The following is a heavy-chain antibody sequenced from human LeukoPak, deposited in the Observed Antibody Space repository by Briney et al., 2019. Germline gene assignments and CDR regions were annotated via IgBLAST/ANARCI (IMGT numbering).Heavy chain of an antibody. Sequence: GGSLRLSCAASGFTFSSYAMSWVRQAPGKGLEWVSAISGSGGSTYYADSVKGRFTISRDDSKNTLYLQMNSLRAEDTAVYYCAKGHDNWGSFDYWGQGTLVTVSS. D-gene: IGHD7-27*01. CDR2: ISGSGGST. CDR3: AKGHDNWGSFDY. V-gene: IGHV3-23*01. CDR1: GFTFSSYA. J-gene: IGHJ4*02.